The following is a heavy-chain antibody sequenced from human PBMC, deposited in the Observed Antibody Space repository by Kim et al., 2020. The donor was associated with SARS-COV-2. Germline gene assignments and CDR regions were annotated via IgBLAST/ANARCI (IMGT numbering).Heavy chain of an antibody. CDR2: IYSGGST. J-gene: IGHJ4*02. D-gene: IGHD5-12*01. CDR1: GFTVSSNY. CDR3: ARDGGYSGYDDYYCDY. V-gene: IGHV3-66*01. Sequence: GGSLRPSCAASGFTVSSNYMSWVRQAPGKGLEWVSVIYSGGSTYYADSVKGRFTISRDNSKNTLYLQMNSLRAEDTAVYYCARDGGYSGYDDYYCDYWGQGTLVTVSS.